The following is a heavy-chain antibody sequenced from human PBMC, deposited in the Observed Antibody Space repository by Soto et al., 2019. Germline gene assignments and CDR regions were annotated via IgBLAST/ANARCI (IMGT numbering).Heavy chain of an antibody. D-gene: IGHD3-22*01. CDR3: AGGGSIVVATRRLMDV. Sequence: HPGGSLRLSCGTSGFPFSSCVMTWVRQAPGKGLEWVSSITNTDAGTYYADSVKGRFTISRDNSKNTMYLQMNNLRAEDTAFYYCAGGGSIVVATRRLMDVWGKGTTVTVSS. V-gene: IGHV3-23*01. CDR1: GFPFSSCV. J-gene: IGHJ6*03. CDR2: ITNTDAGT.